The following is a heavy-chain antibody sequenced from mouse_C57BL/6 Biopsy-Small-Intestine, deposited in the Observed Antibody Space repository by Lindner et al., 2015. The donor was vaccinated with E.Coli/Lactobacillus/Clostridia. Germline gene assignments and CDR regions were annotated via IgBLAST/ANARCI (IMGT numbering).Heavy chain of an antibody. CDR3: TRHGSSFLFAMAY. J-gene: IGHJ4*01. CDR2: INSNGDTT. Sequence: VQLQESGGDLVKPGGSLKLSCAASGFTFNNYAMSWVRQTPEKRLEWVAAINSNGDTTYYPDILKDRFTISRDNAKNALYLQMNSLRSEDSALYYCTRHGSSFLFAMAYVGSRNLRRRLL. D-gene: IGHD1-1*01. V-gene: IGHV5-6-2*01. CDR1: GFTFNNYA.